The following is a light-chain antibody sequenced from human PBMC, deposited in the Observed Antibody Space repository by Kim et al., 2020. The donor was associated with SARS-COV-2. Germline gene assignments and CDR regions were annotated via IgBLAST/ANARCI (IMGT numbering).Light chain of an antibody. Sequence: LSPGERATLSFRASQSISSYLAWYQQKPGQAPRLLIYDASNRATGIPARFSGSGSGTDFTLTISSLEPEDFAVYYCQQRTNWPLTFGGGTKVDIK. CDR2: DAS. J-gene: IGKJ4*01. V-gene: IGKV3-11*01. CDR1: QSISSY. CDR3: QQRTNWPLT.